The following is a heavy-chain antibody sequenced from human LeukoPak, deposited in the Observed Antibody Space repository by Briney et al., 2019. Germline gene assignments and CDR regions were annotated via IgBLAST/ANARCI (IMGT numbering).Heavy chain of an antibody. Sequence: GGSLRLSCAASGFTFSSYAMRWVRQAPGKGLEWVSDISGRGGSRYYADSVKGGVTISRDNDKNTVYVQKKSVRGEDTAVYYCAKLGIVVVVAATTWFDPWGQGTLVTVSS. CDR3: AKLGIVVVVAATTWFDP. CDR2: ISGRGGSR. J-gene: IGHJ5*02. V-gene: IGHV3-23*01. CDR1: GFTFSSYA. D-gene: IGHD2-15*01.